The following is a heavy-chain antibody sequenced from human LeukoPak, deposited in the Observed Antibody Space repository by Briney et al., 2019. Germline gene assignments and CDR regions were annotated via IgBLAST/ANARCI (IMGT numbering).Heavy chain of an antibody. J-gene: IGHJ4*02. CDR2: IYYNGST. D-gene: IGHD1-26*01. CDR3: ARGRRGTFYFDY. Sequence: PSETLSLTCTVSGGSISGFYWSWTRQPPGKGLEWLGYIYYNGSTNYNPSLKSRVTISVDTSKNQFSLRLNSVTAADTAVYYCARGRRGTFYFDYWGQGTLVTVSS. V-gene: IGHV4-59*01. CDR1: GGSISGFY.